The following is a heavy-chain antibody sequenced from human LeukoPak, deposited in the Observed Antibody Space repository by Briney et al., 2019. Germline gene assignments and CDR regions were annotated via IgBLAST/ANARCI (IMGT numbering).Heavy chain of an antibody. CDR3: AIYLRYFDPLVPP. J-gene: IGHJ5*02. Sequence: GSSVKVSCKASGGTFSNYAISWVRQAPGQGLEWMGGIIPIFGTANYAQKFQGRVTITTDESTNTAYMELSSLRSEDTAVYYCAIYLRYFDPLVPPWGQGTLVTVSS. V-gene: IGHV1-69*05. CDR2: IIPIFGTA. CDR1: GGTFSNYA. D-gene: IGHD3-9*01.